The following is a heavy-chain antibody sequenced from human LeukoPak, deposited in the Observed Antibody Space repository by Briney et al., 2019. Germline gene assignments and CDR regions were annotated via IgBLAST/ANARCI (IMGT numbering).Heavy chain of an antibody. Sequence: GGSLRLSCAASGFTFGSYGVHWVRQAPGKGLEWVAVIWYDGSNKYYADSVKGRFTISRDNSKNTLYLQMNSLRAEDTAVYYCAKDMGPYSYALDYWGQGTLVTVSS. D-gene: IGHD5-18*01. J-gene: IGHJ4*02. CDR1: GFTFGSYG. CDR3: AKDMGPYSYALDY. V-gene: IGHV3-33*06. CDR2: IWYDGSNK.